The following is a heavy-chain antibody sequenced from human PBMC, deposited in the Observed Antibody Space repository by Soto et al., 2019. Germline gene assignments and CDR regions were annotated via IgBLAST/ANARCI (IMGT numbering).Heavy chain of an antibody. CDR1: SGSISTANW. CDR3: ARRGGGVVLAATTPFDY. Sequence: QVPLQESGPRLVMPSGTLSLTCTVSSGSISTANWWSWVRQPPGRGLEWIGEIYHSGSTNYNLSLKSRVTLSVDKSKIQFSLRLSSVTAADTATYYCARRGGGVVLAATTPFDYWGQGTLVTVSS. V-gene: IGHV4-4*02. J-gene: IGHJ4*02. CDR2: IYHSGST. D-gene: IGHD2-15*01.